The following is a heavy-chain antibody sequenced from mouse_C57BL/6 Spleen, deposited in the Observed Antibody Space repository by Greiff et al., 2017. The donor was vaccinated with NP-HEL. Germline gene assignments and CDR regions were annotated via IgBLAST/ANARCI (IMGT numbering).Heavy chain of an antibody. V-gene: IGHV1-74*01. Sequence: VKLQQPGAELVKPGASVKVSCKASGYTFTSYWMHWVKQRPGQGLEWIGRIHPSDSDTNYNQKFKGKATLTVDKSSSTAYMQLSSLTSEDSAVYYCAIFTTVVEPTYYAMDYWGQGTSVTVSS. CDR1: GYTFTSYW. J-gene: IGHJ4*01. CDR3: AIFTTVVEPTYYAMDY. D-gene: IGHD1-1*01. CDR2: IHPSDSDT.